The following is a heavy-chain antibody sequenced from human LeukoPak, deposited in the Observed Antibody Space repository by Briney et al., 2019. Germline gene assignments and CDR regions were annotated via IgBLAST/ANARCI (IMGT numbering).Heavy chain of an antibody. CDR3: ARLPARRAFDI. CDR2: MNPNSGNT. V-gene: IGHV1-8*01. Sequence: ASVTVSCKASGYTFTSYDINWVRQAPGQGLEWMGWMNPNSGNTGYAQKFQGRVTMTRNTSISTAYMELSSLRSEDTAVYYCARLPARRAFDIWGQGTMVTVSS. CDR1: GYTFTSYD. J-gene: IGHJ3*02.